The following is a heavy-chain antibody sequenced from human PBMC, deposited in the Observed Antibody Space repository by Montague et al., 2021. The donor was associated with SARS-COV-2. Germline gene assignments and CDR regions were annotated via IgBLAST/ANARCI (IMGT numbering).Heavy chain of an antibody. Sequence: SETLSLTCSVSGDSISSYYYNWIRQPPGKGLEWIGYAYYVPSTNSANTNSNPSLKTRVTISLDTSVNQSSLKLSSVTAADAAVYYCSRTWRFGQSYGLDIWGQGTMVTVSS. V-gene: IGHV4-59*01. J-gene: IGHJ3*02. CDR2: AYYVPSTNSANT. CDR1: GDSISSYY. D-gene: IGHD3-16*01. CDR3: SRTWRFGQSYGLDI.